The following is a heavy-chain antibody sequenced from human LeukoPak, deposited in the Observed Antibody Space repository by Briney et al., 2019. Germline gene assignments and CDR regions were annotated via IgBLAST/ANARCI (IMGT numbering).Heavy chain of an antibody. V-gene: IGHV1-69*06. CDR2: IIPIFGTA. D-gene: IGHD1-26*01. Sequence: SVKVSCKASGGTFSSYAISWVRQAPGQGLEWMGGIIPIFGTANYAQKFQGRVTITADKSTSTAYMELSSLRSGDTAVYYCARDHSGSYRPYYFDYWGQGTLVTVSS. CDR1: GGTFSSYA. CDR3: ARDHSGSYRPYYFDY. J-gene: IGHJ4*02.